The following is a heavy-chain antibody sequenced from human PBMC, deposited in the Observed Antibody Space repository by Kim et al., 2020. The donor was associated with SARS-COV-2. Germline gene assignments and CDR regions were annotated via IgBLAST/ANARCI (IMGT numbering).Heavy chain of an antibody. J-gene: IGHJ4*02. CDR1: GFTFSSYG. Sequence: GGSLRLSCAASGFTFSSYGMHWVRQAPGKGLEWVAVIWYDGSNKYYADSVKGRFTISRDNSKNTLYLQMNSLRAEDTAVYYCARGGAYCGGDCLYYFDYWGQGTLVTVSS. CDR2: IWYDGSNK. D-gene: IGHD2-21*02. V-gene: IGHV3-33*01. CDR3: ARGGAYCGGDCLYYFDY.